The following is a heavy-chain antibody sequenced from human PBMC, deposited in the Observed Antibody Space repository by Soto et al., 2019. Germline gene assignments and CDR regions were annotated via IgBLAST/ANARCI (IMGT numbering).Heavy chain of an antibody. D-gene: IGHD6-19*01. Sequence: VKVSCKASGGTFSSYAISWVRQAPGQGLEWMGGIIPIFGTANYAQKFQGRVTITADESTNTAYMELSSLKSEDTAVYYCARAGDPRSGWYGNYWGQGTLVTVSS. CDR3: ARAGDPRSGWYGNY. V-gene: IGHV1-69*13. J-gene: IGHJ4*02. CDR2: IIPIFGTA. CDR1: GGTFSSYA.